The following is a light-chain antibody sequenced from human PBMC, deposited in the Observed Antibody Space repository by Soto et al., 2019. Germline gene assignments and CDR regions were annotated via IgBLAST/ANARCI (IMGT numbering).Light chain of an antibody. CDR3: QQYNTWPPDT. Sequence: EIVMTQSAATLSVSPGGRATLSCRASQSVSSNLAWYQQKPGQAPRLLIYGASTRATGIPARFSGSGSGTEFTLTISSLQSEDFAVYYCQQYNTWPPDTFGQGTRLEI. V-gene: IGKV3-15*01. J-gene: IGKJ5*01. CDR1: QSVSSN. CDR2: GAS.